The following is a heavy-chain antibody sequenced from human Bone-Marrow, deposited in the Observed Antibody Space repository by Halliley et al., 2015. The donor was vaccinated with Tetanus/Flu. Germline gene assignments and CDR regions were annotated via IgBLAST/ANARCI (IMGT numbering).Heavy chain of an antibody. D-gene: IGHD6-19*01. V-gene: IGHV5-51*01. CDR3: ARRGLYSSGWYDN. J-gene: IGHJ5*02. Sequence: GIVYPSNSDTRYSPSFQGPVTISADRSIGTAYLQWSSLKASDSAIYYCARRGLYSSGWYDNWGQGTLVTVSS. CDR2: VYPSNSDT.